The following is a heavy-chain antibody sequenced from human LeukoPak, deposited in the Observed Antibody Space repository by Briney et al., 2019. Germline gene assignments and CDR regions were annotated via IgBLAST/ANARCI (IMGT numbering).Heavy chain of an antibody. CDR2: IFHSGST. Sequence: SQTLSLTCAVSGGSISSGGYSWSWIRQPPGEGLEWIGYIFHSGSTYYNPSLKSRVTISVDRSKNRFSLKLSSVTAADTGVYYCARFYASGSSFDYWGQGTLVTVSS. V-gene: IGHV4-30-2*01. CDR3: ARFYASGSSFDY. CDR1: GGSISSGGYS. D-gene: IGHD3-10*01. J-gene: IGHJ4*02.